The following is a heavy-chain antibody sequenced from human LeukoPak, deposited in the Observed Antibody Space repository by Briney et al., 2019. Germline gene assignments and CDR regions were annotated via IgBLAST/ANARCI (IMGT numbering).Heavy chain of an antibody. CDR1: GFTFSSYS. CDR2: ISSSSSYI. D-gene: IGHD3-22*01. V-gene: IGHV3-21*01. J-gene: IGHJ4*02. Sequence: PGGSLRLSCAASGFTFSSYSMNWVRQAPGKGLEWVSSISSSSSYIYYADSVKGRFTISRDNAKNSLYLQMNSLRAEDTAVYYCARGLPPYYYDSSGYYYPSRFDYWGQGTLVTVSS. CDR3: ARGLPPYYYDSSGYYYPSRFDY.